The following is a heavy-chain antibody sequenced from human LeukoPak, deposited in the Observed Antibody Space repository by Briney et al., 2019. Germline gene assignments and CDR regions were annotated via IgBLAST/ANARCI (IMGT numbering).Heavy chain of an antibody. CDR2: IGYEGINK. CDR1: GLTFSTRG. CDR3: AKEGDYYGSGSYRDGFDI. D-gene: IGHD3-10*01. V-gene: IGHV3-30*02. Sequence: GGSLRLSCAASGLTFSTRGMHWVRKAPGKGLGWVAFIGYEGINKYYADSVKGRFTISRDSFKNTLYLQMNSLRPEDTAVYYCAKEGDYYGSGSYRDGFDIWGQGTRATVSS. J-gene: IGHJ3*02.